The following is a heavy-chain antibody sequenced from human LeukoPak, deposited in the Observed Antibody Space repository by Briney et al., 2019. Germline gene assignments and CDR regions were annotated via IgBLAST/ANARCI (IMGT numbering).Heavy chain of an antibody. D-gene: IGHD6-13*01. CDR1: GGTFSSYA. CDR2: IIPILGIA. CDR3: ARGSSWYSWFDP. J-gene: IGHJ5*02. Sequence: ASVKVSCKASGGTFSSYAISWVRQAPGQGLEWMGRIIPILGIANYAQKFQGRVTITADKSTSTAYMELSSLRSEDTAVYYCARGSSWYSWFDPWGQGTLVTVSS. V-gene: IGHV1-69*04.